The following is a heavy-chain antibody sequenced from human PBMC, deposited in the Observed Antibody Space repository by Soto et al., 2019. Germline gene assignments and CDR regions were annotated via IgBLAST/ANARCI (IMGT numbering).Heavy chain of an antibody. Sequence: ASVKVSCKASGYTFSTYDVNWVRQAPGQGLEWMGWMNPNSGDTGYAQKFLGRVTMTRDSSIRTVYMELSSLSSEDTAVYYCARVNYYGSGSYEDFFYYYGLDVWGQGTTVTVSS. CDR3: ARVNYYGSGSYEDFFYYYGLDV. V-gene: IGHV1-8*01. J-gene: IGHJ6*02. CDR2: MNPNSGDT. CDR1: GYTFSTYD. D-gene: IGHD3-10*01.